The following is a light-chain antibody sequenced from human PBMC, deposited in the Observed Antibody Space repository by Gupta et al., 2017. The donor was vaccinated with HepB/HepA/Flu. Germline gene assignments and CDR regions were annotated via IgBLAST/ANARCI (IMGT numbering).Light chain of an antibody. J-gene: IGLJ2*01. CDR3: SLWDASLQVV. CDR2: LNN. Sequence: VLRQPPSASGTPGQRVTISCSGTSSNIGSNTVNWYQQFPGSAPRLLIYLNNQRPSGVSDRFSGPKSGTSASLAISRLQSEDEAIYFCSLWDASLQVVFGGGTKLTVL. V-gene: IGLV1-44*01. CDR1: SSNIGSNT.